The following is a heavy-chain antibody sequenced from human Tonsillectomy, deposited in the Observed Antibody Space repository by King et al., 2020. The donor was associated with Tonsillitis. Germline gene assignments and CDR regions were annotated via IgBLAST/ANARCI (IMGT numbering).Heavy chain of an antibody. J-gene: IGHJ4*02. CDR1: GDSISGRGYF. D-gene: IGHD2-2*01. Sequence: QLQESGPGLVKPWETLSLTCTVSGDSISGRGYFWGWIRQPPGKGLEWVAGVDYSGSTYYNPSLKSRVTASVDTSKNQFSLHLNSVTAADTAVYYCARQGVPGGNDYWGQGTLVTVSS. CDR2: VDYSGST. CDR3: ARQGVPGGNDY. V-gene: IGHV4-39*01.